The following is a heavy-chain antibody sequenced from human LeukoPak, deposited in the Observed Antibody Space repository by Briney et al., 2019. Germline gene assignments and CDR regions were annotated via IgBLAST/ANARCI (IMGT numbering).Heavy chain of an antibody. CDR1: GFTFSNYW. CDR3: ARVELGPCTNTRCRNIDY. J-gene: IGHJ4*02. D-gene: IGHD2-8*01. Sequence: PGGSLRLSCAASGFTFSNYWLHWVRQAPGKGLVWVSRINIDGSDTSYADSVKGRFTISRDNAKNTLYLQMSGLRVEDTAVYYCARVELGPCTNTRCRNIDYWGQGTLVTVSS. V-gene: IGHV3-74*01. CDR2: INIDGSDT.